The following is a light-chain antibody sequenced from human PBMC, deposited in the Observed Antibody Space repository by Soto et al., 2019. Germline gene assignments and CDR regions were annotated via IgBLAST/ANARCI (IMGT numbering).Light chain of an antibody. CDR2: GNS. CDR1: SSNIGAGYD. J-gene: IGLJ3*02. CDR3: QSYDSSLSGPNWV. Sequence: QSVLTQPPSLSGAQGQRVTISCTGSSSNIGAGYDVHWYQQLPGTAPKLLIYGNSNRPSGVPDRFSGSKSGTSASLAITGLQAEDEADYYCQSYDSSLSGPNWVFGGGTQLTVL. V-gene: IGLV1-40*01.